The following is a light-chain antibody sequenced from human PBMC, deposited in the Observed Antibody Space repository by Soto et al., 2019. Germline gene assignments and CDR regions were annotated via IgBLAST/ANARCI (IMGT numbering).Light chain of an antibody. CDR1: QSINNW. V-gene: IGKV1-5*01. J-gene: IGKJ2*01. CDR3: QQYNSYSYT. Sequence: DIQMTQSPSTLSASVGDRVIITCRASQSINNWLAWYQQKPGKAPKLLIYDASNLESGVPSRFSGSGSGTEFTLTISSLHTDDSATYYCQQYNSYSYTFGQGTKVDIK. CDR2: DAS.